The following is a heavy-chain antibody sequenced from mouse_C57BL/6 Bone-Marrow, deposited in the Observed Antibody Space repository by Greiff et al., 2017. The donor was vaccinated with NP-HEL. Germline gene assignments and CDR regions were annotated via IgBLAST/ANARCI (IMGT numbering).Heavy chain of an antibody. Sequence: QVQLQQPGAELVKPGASVKLPCKASGYTFTSYWMHWVKQRPGQGLEWIGMIHPNSGSTNYNEKFKSKATLTVDKSSSTAYMQLSSLTSEDSAVYYCAKLVYWYFDVWGTGTTVTVSS. CDR2: IHPNSGST. CDR1: GYTFTSYW. CDR3: AKLVYWYFDV. V-gene: IGHV1-64*01. D-gene: IGHD4-1*01. J-gene: IGHJ1*03.